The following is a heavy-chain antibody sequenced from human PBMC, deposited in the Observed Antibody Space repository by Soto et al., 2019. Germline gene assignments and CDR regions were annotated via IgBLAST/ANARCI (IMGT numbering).Heavy chain of an antibody. CDR1: GGSISSHY. V-gene: IGHV4-59*11. CDR3: ARDSGSSYYYYYGMDV. Sequence: QVQLQESGPGLVKPSETLSLTCIVSGGSISSHYWNWIRQPPGKGLEWIGYIYYSGRTNYNPSLNSRVTISVDTSKNQFSLNLSSVTAADTAVYYCARDSGSSYYYYYGMDVWGQGTTVTVSS. CDR2: IYYSGRT. D-gene: IGHD1-26*01. J-gene: IGHJ6*02.